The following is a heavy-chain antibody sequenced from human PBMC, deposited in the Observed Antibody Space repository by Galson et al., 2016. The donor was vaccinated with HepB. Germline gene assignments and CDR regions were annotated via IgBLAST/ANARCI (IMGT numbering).Heavy chain of an antibody. CDR1: GDSVSRDNAA. Sequence: CAISGDSVSRDNAAWNWIRQSPSRGFEWLGRTCYRSKWYYDFAESVRDRIAINPDTSKNQFSMDLQSVTPGDTAIYYCARSPGSRPWSLFDYWGQGALVTVSS. J-gene: IGHJ4*02. CDR3: ARSPGSRPWSLFDY. D-gene: IGHD2-8*02. CDR2: TCYRSKWYY. V-gene: IGHV6-1*01.